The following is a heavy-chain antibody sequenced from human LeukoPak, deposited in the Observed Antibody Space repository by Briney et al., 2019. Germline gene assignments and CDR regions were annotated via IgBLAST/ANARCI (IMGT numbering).Heavy chain of an antibody. V-gene: IGHV4-34*01. CDR3: AGRSVAVENYFDY. J-gene: IGHJ4*02. Sequence: SETLPLTCAVYGGSFSGYYWDWIRQPPGKGLEWIGSIYYSGSTNYNPSLKSRVTIYVDTSKNQFSLRLTSVTAADTAVYYCAGRSVAVENYFDYWGQGSLVTVSS. CDR2: IYYSGST. CDR1: GGSFSGYY. D-gene: IGHD6-19*01.